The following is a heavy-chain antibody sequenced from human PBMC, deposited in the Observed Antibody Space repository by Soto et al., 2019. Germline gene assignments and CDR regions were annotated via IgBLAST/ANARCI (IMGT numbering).Heavy chain of an antibody. CDR1: GFSFNTYS. CDR3: ARGKRGDSSGYSYHYYGMDV. CDR2: ISYDGSNR. D-gene: IGHD3-22*01. V-gene: IGHV3-30-3*01. Sequence: GGSLRLSCAASGFSFNTYSLHWARQAPGKGLEWVAVISYDGSNRYYADSVKGRFTISRDSSKNTVFLQMNSLRAADTAVYFCARGKRGDSSGYSYHYYGMDVWGQGTTVTVSS. J-gene: IGHJ6*02.